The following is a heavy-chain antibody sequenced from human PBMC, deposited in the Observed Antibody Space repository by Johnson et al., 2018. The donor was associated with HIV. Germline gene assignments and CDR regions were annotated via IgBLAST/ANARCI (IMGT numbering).Heavy chain of an antibody. CDR2: ISYSASSM. CDR1: GFTFSDYY. D-gene: IGHD6-6*01. J-gene: IGHJ3*02. Sequence: QVQLVESGGGVVQPGRSLRLSCAASGFTFSDYYMSWIRQAPGKGLEWVSYISYSASSMFYADSLQGRFTISRDNAKNSLYLQMNSLRAEDTAVYYCARDILEYSSSVPDAFDIWGQGTMVTVSS. V-gene: IGHV3-11*04. CDR3: ARDILEYSSSVPDAFDI.